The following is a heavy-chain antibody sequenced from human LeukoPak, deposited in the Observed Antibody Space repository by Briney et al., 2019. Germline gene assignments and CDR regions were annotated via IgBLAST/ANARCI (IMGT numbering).Heavy chain of an antibody. D-gene: IGHD3-10*01. J-gene: IGHJ4*02. CDR2: IYYSGIT. Sequence: SETLSFTCTVSGASISSYYWSWIRQPPGKGLEWIGYIYYSGITNYNPSLTSRVTISVDTSKNQFSLTLNSVTAADTAVYFCAESSSGKHWGQGTLVTVSS. CDR1: GASISSYY. V-gene: IGHV4-59*08. CDR3: AESSSGKH.